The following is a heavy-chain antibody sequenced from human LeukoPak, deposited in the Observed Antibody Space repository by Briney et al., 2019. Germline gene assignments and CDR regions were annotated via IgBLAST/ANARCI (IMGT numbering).Heavy chain of an antibody. CDR1: GFTFSSYE. D-gene: IGHD2-2*02. CDR3: QRECSSTSCYMRFGFDP. J-gene: IGHJ5*02. V-gene: IGHV3-48*03. Sequence: VGSLRLSCAASGFTFSSYEMNWVRQAPGKGLEWVSYISSSGNTIYYADSVKGRFTISRDNAKNSLYLQMTSLRAEDTAVYYCQRECSSTSCYMRFGFDPWGQGTLVSVSS. CDR2: ISSSGNTI.